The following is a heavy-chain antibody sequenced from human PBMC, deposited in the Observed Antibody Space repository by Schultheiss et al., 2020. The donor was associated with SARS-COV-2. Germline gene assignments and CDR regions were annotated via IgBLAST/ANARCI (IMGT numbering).Heavy chain of an antibody. J-gene: IGHJ4*02. CDR2: ISGSGGST. Sequence: GGSLRLSCAASGFTFSSYAMSWVRQAPGKGLEWVSAISGSGGSTYYADSVKGRFTISRDNSKNTLYLQMNSLRAEDTAVYYCAKDGGVLFFSGLGYCSGGSCYPFDYWGQGTLVTVSS. CDR3: AKDGGVLFFSGLGYCSGGSCYPFDY. V-gene: IGHV3-23*01. D-gene: IGHD2-15*01. CDR1: GFTFSSYA.